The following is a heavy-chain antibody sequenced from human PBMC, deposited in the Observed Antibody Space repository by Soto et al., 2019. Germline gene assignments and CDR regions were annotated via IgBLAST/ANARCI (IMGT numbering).Heavy chain of an antibody. D-gene: IGHD3-16*01. CDR3: ARLPSRHWVDY. Sequence: SETLSLTCAVSGGSFTSNNWWTWVRQPPGQGLEWIGEIYRTGSTNYNPSLESRVTISVDTSANQFSLNLSSVTAADTAVYYCARLPSRHWVDYWGQGTLVTVSS. V-gene: IGHV4-4*02. CDR1: GGSFTSNNW. J-gene: IGHJ4*02. CDR2: IYRTGST.